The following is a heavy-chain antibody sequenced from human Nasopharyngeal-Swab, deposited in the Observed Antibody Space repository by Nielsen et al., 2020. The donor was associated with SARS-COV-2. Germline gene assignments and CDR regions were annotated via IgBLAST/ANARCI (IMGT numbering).Heavy chain of an antibody. D-gene: IGHD3-22*01. CDR3: ATAIITMISGFDY. V-gene: IGHV1-24*01. CDR1: GYTLTDLS. Sequence: ASVKVSCKVSGYTLTDLSMHWVRQAPGKGLEWMGGFDPEDGETIYAQKFQGRVTMTEDTSTDTDYMALSSLRSEDTAVYYCATAIITMISGFDYWGQGTLVTVSS. CDR2: FDPEDGET. J-gene: IGHJ4*02.